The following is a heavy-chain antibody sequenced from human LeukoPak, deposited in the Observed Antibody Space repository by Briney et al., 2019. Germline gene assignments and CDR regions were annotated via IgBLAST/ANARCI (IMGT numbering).Heavy chain of an antibody. CDR1: AFSFSPYS. Sequence: GGSLRLSCAAAFSFSPYSMHWVRQLPGKGLEWVSSISSSLRYKNYADSVKGRFTISRDNSKNTLYLQMNSLRAEDTAVYYCARDSGIAVAGTMYFQHWGQGTLVTVSS. CDR3: ARDSGIAVAGTMYFQH. V-gene: IGHV3-21*01. J-gene: IGHJ1*01. D-gene: IGHD6-19*01. CDR2: ISSSLRYK.